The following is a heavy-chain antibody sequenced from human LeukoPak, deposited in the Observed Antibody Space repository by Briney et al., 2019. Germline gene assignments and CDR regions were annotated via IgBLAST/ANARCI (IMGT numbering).Heavy chain of an antibody. V-gene: IGHV3-7*01. D-gene: IGHD4-17*01. CDR3: ARGINYGDYYYYGMDV. CDR1: GFTFSSYW. Sequence: GGSLRLSCAASGFTFSSYWMSWVRQAPGKGLEWVANIKQDGSEKYYVDSVKGRFTISRDNAKNSLYLQMNSLRAEDTAVYYCARGINYGDYYYYGMDVWGQGTTVTVSS. CDR2: IKQDGSEK. J-gene: IGHJ6*02.